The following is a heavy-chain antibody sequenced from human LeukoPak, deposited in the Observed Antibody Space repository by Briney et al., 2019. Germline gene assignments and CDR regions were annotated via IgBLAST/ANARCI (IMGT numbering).Heavy chain of an antibody. CDR1: GGSISSSY. CDR2: IYYSGST. D-gene: IGHD3-10*01. J-gene: IGHJ4*02. Sequence: SETLSLTCTVSGGSISSSYWSWIRQPPGKGLEWIGYIYYSGSTNYNPSLKSRVTISVDTSKNQFSLKLSSVTAADTAVYYCRHTYYYGSGSYSGWDFDYWGQGTLVTVSS. CDR3: RHTYYYGSGSYSGWDFDY. V-gene: IGHV4-59*08.